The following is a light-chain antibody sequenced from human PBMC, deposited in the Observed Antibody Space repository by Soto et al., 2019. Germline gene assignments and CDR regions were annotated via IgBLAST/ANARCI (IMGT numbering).Light chain of an antibody. J-gene: IGKJ1*01. CDR3: QQYHTLPWT. CDR1: QTVFYSPNHNNY. CDR2: WAT. Sequence: DIAMTQSPDSLAVSLGETATINCKSRQTVFYSPNHNNYLAWFQQKAGQPPKLLIYWATTRESGVPDRFSGSGSGTDFTLTISSLQAEDGAVYYCQQYHTLPWTCGQGT. V-gene: IGKV4-1*01.